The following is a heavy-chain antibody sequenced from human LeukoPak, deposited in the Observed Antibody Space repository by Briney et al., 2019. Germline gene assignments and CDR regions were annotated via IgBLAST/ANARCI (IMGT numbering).Heavy chain of an antibody. Sequence: QTLSLTCAISGDSVSSNSAAWNWFRQSPSRGLEWLVRTYYRSKWYNDYVLSVMSRITILPDTSKNQFSLQLTSVTPEDTAVYYCTREYTYGRIDYWGQGTLVTVSS. CDR1: GDSVSSNSAA. V-gene: IGHV6-1*01. J-gene: IGHJ4*02. CDR3: TREYTYGRIDY. D-gene: IGHD5-18*01. CDR2: TYYRSKWYN.